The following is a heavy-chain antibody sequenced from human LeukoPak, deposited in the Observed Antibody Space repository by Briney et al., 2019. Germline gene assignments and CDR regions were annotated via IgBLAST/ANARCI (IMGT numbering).Heavy chain of an antibody. CDR3: TSSGYGHFYYDY. CDR1: GFTLSDYW. Sequence: GGSLRLSCAASGFTLSDYWMHWVRQVPGKGLMWISRFTNDGSGAGYADSVMGRFIISRDDTKNTLYLQMNSLRAEDTAVYYCTSSGYGHFYYDYWGQGAVVTVSS. V-gene: IGHV3-74*01. CDR2: FTNDGSGA. D-gene: IGHD3-10*01. J-gene: IGHJ4*02.